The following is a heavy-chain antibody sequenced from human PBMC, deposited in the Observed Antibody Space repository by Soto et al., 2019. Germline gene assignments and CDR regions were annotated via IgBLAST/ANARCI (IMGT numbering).Heavy chain of an antibody. J-gene: IGHJ3*01. CDR1: GFALSNAI. Sequence: PGGSLRLSCAASGFALSNAIIHWVRQSPGRGLEWVTLISHDGKNKGYADSVRGRFTISKDDSENLVFVEVDSLRVEDSAIYYCARKSQSRGHAGCFDFWGQGTLVTVS. CDR3: ARKSQSRGHAGCFDF. D-gene: IGHD3-22*01. CDR2: ISHDGKNK. V-gene: IGHV3-30*03.